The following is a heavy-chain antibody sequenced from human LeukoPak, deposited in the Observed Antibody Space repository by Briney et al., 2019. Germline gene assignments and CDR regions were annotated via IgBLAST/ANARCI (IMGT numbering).Heavy chain of an antibody. CDR1: EFSFSSYA. D-gene: IGHD1-26*01. V-gene: IGHV3-30*02. Sequence: GRSLRLSCTASEFSFSSYAMNWVRQAPGKGLEWVAFISFDGSDKYYADSVKGRFTISRDSSKNTLYLQMNSLRPEDTAVYYCAKSGGSYYSTLDSWGQGTLVTVSS. J-gene: IGHJ4*02. CDR3: AKSGGSYYSTLDS. CDR2: ISFDGSDK.